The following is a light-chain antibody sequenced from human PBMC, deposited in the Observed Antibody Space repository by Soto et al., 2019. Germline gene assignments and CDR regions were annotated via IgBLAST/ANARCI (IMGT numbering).Light chain of an antibody. CDR1: SSDIGSYNY. J-gene: IGLJ1*01. CDR2: DVI. V-gene: IGLV2-14*01. Sequence: QSVLTQPASGSGSPGQSITISCTGTSSDIGSYNYVSWYQQHPGKAPKLMIYDVIIRPSGVSSRFSGSKSGNTASLTISGLQTEDEADYYCSSYTSGSSYVFGTGSKVTVL. CDR3: SSYTSGSSYV.